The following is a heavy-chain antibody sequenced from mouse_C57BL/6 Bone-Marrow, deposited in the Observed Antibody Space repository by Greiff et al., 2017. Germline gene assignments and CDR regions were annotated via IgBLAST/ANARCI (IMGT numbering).Heavy chain of an antibody. CDR1: GFSLTSYG. CDR3: AREGLGAMDY. V-gene: IGHV2-2*01. CDR2: IWSGGST. J-gene: IGHJ4*01. Sequence: QVQLQESGPGLVQPSQSLSLTCTVSGFSLTSYGVHWVRQSPGQGLEWLGVIWSGGSTDYNAAFISRLSISKDNSESQVFFKMNSLQAEDSAIYYCAREGLGAMDYWGQGTSVTVSS. D-gene: IGHD3-3*01.